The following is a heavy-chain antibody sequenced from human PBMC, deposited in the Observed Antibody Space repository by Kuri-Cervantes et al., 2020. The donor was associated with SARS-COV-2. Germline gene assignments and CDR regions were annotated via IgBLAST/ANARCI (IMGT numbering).Heavy chain of an antibody. Sequence: GGSLTLSCAASGFTFSDYYMSRIRQAPGKGLEWVSYISSSGSTIYYADSVKGQFTISRDNAKNSLYLQMNSLRAEDTAVYYCARPEMVRGVDYWGQGTLVTVSS. D-gene: IGHD5-24*01. CDR2: ISSSGSTI. CDR1: GFTFSDYY. CDR3: ARPEMVRGVDY. V-gene: IGHV3-11*01. J-gene: IGHJ4*02.